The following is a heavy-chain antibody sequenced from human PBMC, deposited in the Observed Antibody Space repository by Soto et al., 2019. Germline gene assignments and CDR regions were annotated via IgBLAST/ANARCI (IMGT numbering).Heavy chain of an antibody. J-gene: IGHJ3*02. CDR3: ERGRRYYYDRSKALNI. CDR1: GGSISSYY. D-gene: IGHD3-22*01. CDR2: IYYSGST. Sequence: SETLYLTCTVSGGSISSYYWSWIRQPPGKGLEWIGYIYYSGSTNYNPSLKSRVTISVDTSKNQFSLKLSSVTAADTAVYYCERGRRYYYDRSKALNIWGQGTMVSVTS. V-gene: IGHV4-59*01.